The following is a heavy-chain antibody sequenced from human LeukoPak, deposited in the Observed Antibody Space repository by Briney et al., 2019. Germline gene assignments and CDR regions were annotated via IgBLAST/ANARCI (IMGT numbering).Heavy chain of an antibody. CDR2: IT. CDR1: GYSISSGYY. Sequence: SETLSLTCTVSGYSISSGYYWGWIRQPPGKGLEWVGSITYYNQSLKSRGTIVVHTPKNQFCLQLSSVTADGAAVYYSARYGGVAGIEILDYSGQGTLVTVSS. V-gene: IGHV4-38-2*02. D-gene: IGHD3-16*01. J-gene: IGHJ4*02. CDR3: ARYGGVAGIEILDY.